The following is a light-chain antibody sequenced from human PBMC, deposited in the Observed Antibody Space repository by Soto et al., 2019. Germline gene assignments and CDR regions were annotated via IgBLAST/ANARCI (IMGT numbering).Light chain of an antibody. J-gene: IGKJ4*01. V-gene: IGKV1-39*01. Sequence: DSHMTRSPSSLSAPVGHRVTITCRASQSISSYLNWYQQKPGRAPDSLLYSAASLQSGVPSRCCGSGSGTAFTLTISSLQAEDFATYYCQQSYSTSLTLGGGTKVDIK. CDR3: QQSYSTSLT. CDR2: SAA. CDR1: QSISSY.